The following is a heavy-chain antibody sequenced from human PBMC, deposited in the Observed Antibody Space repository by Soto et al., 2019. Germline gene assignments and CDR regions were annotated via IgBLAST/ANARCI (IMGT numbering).Heavy chain of an antibody. D-gene: IGHD6-6*01. Sequence: PGASLKISCKGSGYSFTSYWISWVRQMPGKGREWMGRIDPSDSYTNYSPSFQGHVTISADKSISTAYLQWSSLKASDTAMYYCAREGNLEYSSSSSGYYYYYYGMDVWGQGTTVTVSS. CDR2: IDPSDSYT. J-gene: IGHJ6*02. CDR3: AREGNLEYSSSSSGYYYYYYGMDV. V-gene: IGHV5-10-1*01. CDR1: GYSFTSYW.